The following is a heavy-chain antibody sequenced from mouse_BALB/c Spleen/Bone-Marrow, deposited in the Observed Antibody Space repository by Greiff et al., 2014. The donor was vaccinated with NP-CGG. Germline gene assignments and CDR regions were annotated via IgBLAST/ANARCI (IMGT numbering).Heavy chain of an antibody. V-gene: IGHV1-63*02. J-gene: IGHJ4*01. D-gene: IGHD2-4*01. CDR1: GYTFTNYW. CDR2: IYPGGGYT. Sequence: SGAELVRPGTSVKISCKASGYTFTNYWLGWVKQRPGHGLEWIGDIYPGGGYTDYNEKFKGKATLTADTSSSTAYMQLSSLTSEDSAVYFCARDMITTRAMDYWGQGTSVPVSS. CDR3: ARDMITTRAMDY.